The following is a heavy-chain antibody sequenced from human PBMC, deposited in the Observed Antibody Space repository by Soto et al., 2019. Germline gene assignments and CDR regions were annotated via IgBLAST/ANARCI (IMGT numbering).Heavy chain of an antibody. J-gene: IGHJ5*02. CDR2: IYYSGNT. CDR1: GDPLNNGGYY. V-gene: IGHV4-31*03. D-gene: IGHD3-10*01. Sequence: QVQLQESGPGLVEPSQTLALTCTVSGDPLNNGGYYWSWIRHLPGKGLEWLGYIYYSGNTYYNPSLKGRVNISGDMSKKQFSLRLSSVTAADTAVYHCARVSSDWFDPWGPGIQVTVSS. CDR3: ARVSSDWFDP.